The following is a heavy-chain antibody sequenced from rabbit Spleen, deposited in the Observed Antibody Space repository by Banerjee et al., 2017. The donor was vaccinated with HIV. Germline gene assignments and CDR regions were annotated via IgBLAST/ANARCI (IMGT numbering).Heavy chain of an antibody. CDR2: IDTGSSGFP. V-gene: IGHV1S40*01. CDR3: ARDVGTSFSTYGMDL. Sequence: QSLEESGGDLVKPGASLTLTCTASGVSFSSNVYMCWVRQAPGKGVEWIACIDTGSSGFPYFANWAKSRFTIPKTSSTTVTLQMTSLTAADTATYFCARDVGTSFSTYGMDLWGQGTLVTVS. J-gene: IGHJ6*01. D-gene: IGHD8-1*01. CDR1: GVSFSSNVY.